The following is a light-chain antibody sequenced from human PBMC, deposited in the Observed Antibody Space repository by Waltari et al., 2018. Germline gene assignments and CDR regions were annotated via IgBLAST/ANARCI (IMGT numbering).Light chain of an antibody. CDR2: DVS. Sequence: QSALTQPASVSGSPVQSITISCTGTSSDVGGYNYVCWYQQNPGKAPKLIIYDVSKRPSGVSNRFSGSKSGNTASLTISGLQAEDEADYYCSSYTSSSTLVLFGGGTKLTVL. J-gene: IGLJ2*01. CDR3: SSYTSSSTLVL. V-gene: IGLV2-14*01. CDR1: SSDVGGYNY.